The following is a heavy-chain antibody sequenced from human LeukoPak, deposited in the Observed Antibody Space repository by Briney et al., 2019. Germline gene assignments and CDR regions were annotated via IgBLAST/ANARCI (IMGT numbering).Heavy chain of an antibody. V-gene: IGHV3-23*01. CDR1: GFTFSSYA. CDR3: AKDLDIVATISGN. Sequence: PGGSLRLSCAASGFTFSSYAMSWGRQAPGKGLEWVSGVRGSGGSTYYADSVKGRFTISRDNSKNTLYLQMNSLRAEDTAVYYCAKDLDIVATISGNWGQGTLVTVSS. CDR2: VRGSGGST. J-gene: IGHJ4*02. D-gene: IGHD5-12*01.